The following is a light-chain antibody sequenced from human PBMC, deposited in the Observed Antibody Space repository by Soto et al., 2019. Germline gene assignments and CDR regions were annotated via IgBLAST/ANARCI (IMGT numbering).Light chain of an antibody. V-gene: IGLV2-8*01. Sequence: QSALTQPPSASGSPGQSVTISCTGTSSDVGGYNYVSWYQQHPGKAPKLMIYEVSKRPSGVPDRFSGSKYGNTASLTVSGLQAEDVADYYCSSYAGSNNVVFGGGTKVTVL. CDR1: SSDVGGYNY. CDR3: SSYAGSNNVV. J-gene: IGLJ2*01. CDR2: EVS.